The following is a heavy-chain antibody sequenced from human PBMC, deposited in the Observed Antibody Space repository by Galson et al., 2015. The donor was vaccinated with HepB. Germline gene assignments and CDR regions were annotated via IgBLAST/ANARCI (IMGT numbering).Heavy chain of an antibody. Sequence: SLRLSCAASGFTFSSYAMSWVRQAPGKGLEWVSAISGSGGSTYYADSVKGRFTISRDNSKNTLYLQMNSLRAEDTAVYYCAKGFYDSSGYYYPFDYWGQGTLVTVSS. CDR2: ISGSGGST. V-gene: IGHV3-23*01. CDR1: GFTFSSYA. CDR3: AKGFYDSSGYYYPFDY. D-gene: IGHD3-22*01. J-gene: IGHJ4*02.